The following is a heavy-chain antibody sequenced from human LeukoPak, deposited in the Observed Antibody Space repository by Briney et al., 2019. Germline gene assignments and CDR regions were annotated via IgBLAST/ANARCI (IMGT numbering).Heavy chain of an antibody. Sequence: SETLSLTCTVSGGFISSYYWSWIRQPPGKGLEWIGYIYTSGSTNYNPSLKSRVTISVDTSKNQFSLKLSSVTAADTAVYHCARLSRCSSTSCYYYYYYYMDVWGKGTTVTVSS. D-gene: IGHD2-2*01. CDR3: ARLSRCSSTSCYYYYYYYMDV. V-gene: IGHV4-4*09. J-gene: IGHJ6*03. CDR2: IYTSGST. CDR1: GGFISSYY.